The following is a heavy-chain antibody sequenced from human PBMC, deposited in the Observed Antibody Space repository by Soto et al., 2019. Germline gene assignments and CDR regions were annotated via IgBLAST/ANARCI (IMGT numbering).Heavy chain of an antibody. D-gene: IGHD2-21*02. CDR3: ARASPVICGGDPCYRLDSSFDS. J-gene: IGHJ5*01. Sequence: QVQLVQSGAEVRKPGSSLRVSCKSSGATFSTTGISWVRQAPGQGLEWMGGIIPLFGTPKYARKFQGRVSITEDASTNTVYMELNSLRPDDAAVYYCARASPVICGGDPCYRLDSSFDSWGQGSLVIVSS. CDR1: GATFSTTG. CDR2: IIPLFGTP. V-gene: IGHV1-69*01.